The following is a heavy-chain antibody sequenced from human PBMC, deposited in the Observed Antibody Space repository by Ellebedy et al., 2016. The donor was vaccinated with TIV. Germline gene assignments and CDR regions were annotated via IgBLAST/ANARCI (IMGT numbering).Heavy chain of an antibody. CDR1: GYTFTSYT. Sequence: AASVKVSCKSSGYTFTSYTIHWVRQASGQGLEWMGWMNPNSGDTGYSLKFQGRVTMTTNRSVSTAYMELLSLASDDTAMYYCAREGGRGYGEIGDWGQGTLVTVSS. CDR3: AREGGRGYGEIGD. D-gene: IGHD4-17*01. V-gene: IGHV1-8*01. J-gene: IGHJ4*02. CDR2: MNPNSGDT.